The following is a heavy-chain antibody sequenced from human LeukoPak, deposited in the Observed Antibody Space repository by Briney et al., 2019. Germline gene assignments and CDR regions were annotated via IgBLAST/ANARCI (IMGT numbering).Heavy chain of an antibody. CDR2: VSYCCEAR. J-gene: IGHJ3*01. Sequence: GGSLSLSCAASGFTFDDYTMHWVRHAPGRGMERVSGVSYCCEARGYVDPVMGRLTIFRDNAKNSLYLQKNSLRAEAAAVYYCAKDRGGSFQLGDAFDVGGQGTMVGVSS. D-gene: IGHD1-1*01. CDR3: AKDRGGSFQLGDAFDV. V-gene: IGHV3-9*01. CDR1: GFTFDDYT.